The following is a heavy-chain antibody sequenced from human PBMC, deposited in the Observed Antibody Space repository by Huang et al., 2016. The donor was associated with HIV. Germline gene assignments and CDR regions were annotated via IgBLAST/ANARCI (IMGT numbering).Heavy chain of an antibody. CDR3: ARDRDFYDSSGYWGFNYFDY. D-gene: IGHD3-22*01. CDR1: GYAFTSYY. V-gene: IGHV1-46*01. CDR2: INPSDGST. Sequence: QVQLVQSGAEVKKPGASVKVSCKASGYAFTSYYMHWVRKAPGQGLEWMGIINPSDGSTSYAQKVQGRVTTTRDTSTNTVFMELSSLRSEDTAVYYCARDRDFYDSSGYWGFNYFDYWGQGTLVTVSS. J-gene: IGHJ4*02.